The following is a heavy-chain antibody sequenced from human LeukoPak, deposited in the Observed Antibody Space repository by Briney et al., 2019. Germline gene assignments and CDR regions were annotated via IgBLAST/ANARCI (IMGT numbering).Heavy chain of an antibody. J-gene: IGHJ4*02. CDR3: AREGRWLQLDY. CDR2: ISYDGSNK. D-gene: IGHD5-24*01. V-gene: IGHV3-30*01. Sequence: GGSLRLSCAASGFTFSIYAMHWVRQAPGKGLEWVAVISYDGSNKYYADSVKGRFTVSRDDSKNTLYLQMNSLRAEDTAVYYCAREGRWLQLDYWGQGTLVTVSS. CDR1: GFTFSIYA.